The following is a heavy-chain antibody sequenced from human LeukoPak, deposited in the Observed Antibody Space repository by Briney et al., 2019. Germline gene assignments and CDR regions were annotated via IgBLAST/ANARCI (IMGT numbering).Heavy chain of an antibody. Sequence: SVKASCKASGGTFSSYAISWVRQAPGQGLEWMGGIIPIFGTANYAQKFQGRVTITADKSTSTAYMELSSLRSEDTAVYYCFTNVAATRSPAFDIWGQGTMVTVSS. V-gene: IGHV1-69*06. CDR1: GGTFSSYA. J-gene: IGHJ3*02. CDR2: IIPIFGTA. D-gene: IGHD2-15*01. CDR3: FTNVAATRSPAFDI.